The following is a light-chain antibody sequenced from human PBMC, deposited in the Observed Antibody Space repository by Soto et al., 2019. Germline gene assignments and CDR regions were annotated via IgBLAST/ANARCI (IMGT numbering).Light chain of an antibody. CDR1: NIGSKG. CDR2: DVR. Sequence: SYELTQPHSVSVAPGQTARITCGGTNIGSKGVHWYQQKPGQAPVSVVYDVRDRPSGLPERFSASKSGNAATLTISRAEAGDEADYYCQVWDTGSDHPVFGGGTKLTVL. J-gene: IGLJ3*02. CDR3: QVWDTGSDHPV. V-gene: IGLV3-21*02.